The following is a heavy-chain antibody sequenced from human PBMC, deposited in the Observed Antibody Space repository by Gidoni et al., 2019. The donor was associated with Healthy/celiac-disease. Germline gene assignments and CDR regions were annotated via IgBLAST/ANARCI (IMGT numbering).Heavy chain of an antibody. CDR3: AKETPEKGGFDY. CDR2: ISYDGSNK. Sequence: VQLVEAGGGVVQPGRSLRLSCAASGFTFSSYGMHGVRQAPGKGLAWVAVISYDGSNKYYADSVKGRFTISRDNSKNTLYLQMNSLRAEDTAVYYCAKETPEKGGFDYWGQGTLVTVSS. CDR1: GFTFSSYG. V-gene: IGHV3-30*18. D-gene: IGHD2-15*01. J-gene: IGHJ4*02.